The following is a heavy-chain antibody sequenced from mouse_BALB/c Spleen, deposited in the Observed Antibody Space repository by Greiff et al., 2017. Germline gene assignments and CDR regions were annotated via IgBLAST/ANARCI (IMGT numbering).Heavy chain of an antibody. CDR2: IDPANGNT. CDR1: GFNIKDTY. D-gene: IGHD2-3*01. CDR3: ARSLYDGYHFDY. Sequence: VQLQQSGAELVKPGASVKLSCTASGFNIKDTYMHWVKQRPEQGLEWIGRIDPANGNTKYDPKFQGKATITADTSSNTAYLQLSSLTSEDTAVYYCARSLYDGYHFDYWGQGTTLTVSS. J-gene: IGHJ2*01. V-gene: IGHV14-3*02.